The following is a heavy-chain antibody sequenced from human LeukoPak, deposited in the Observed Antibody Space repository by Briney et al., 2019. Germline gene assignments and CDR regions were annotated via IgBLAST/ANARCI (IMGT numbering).Heavy chain of an antibody. J-gene: IGHJ4*02. Sequence: GESLKISCKGSGYSFTSYWIGWVRQMPGKGLEWMGIIYPGDSDTRYSPSFQGQVTISADKSISTAYLQWSSLKASGTAMYYCARTVLAVDTAMAIDYWGQGTLVTVSS. CDR2: IYPGDSDT. V-gene: IGHV5-51*01. CDR1: GYSFTSYW. D-gene: IGHD5-18*01. CDR3: ARTVLAVDTAMAIDY.